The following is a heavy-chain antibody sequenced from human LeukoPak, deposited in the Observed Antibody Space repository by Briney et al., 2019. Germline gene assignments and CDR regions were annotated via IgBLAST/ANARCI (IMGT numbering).Heavy chain of an antibody. CDR2: ISGSGGST. CDR1: GFTFRNYV. V-gene: IGHV3-23*01. CDR3: AKDALISFRGAWSQSDS. J-gene: IGHJ4*02. D-gene: IGHD3-16*02. Sequence: GGSLRLSCAASGFTFRNYVMSWVRQAPGKGLEWVSGISGSGGSTYYVDAVKGRFTISRDNSKNTLYLQMNSLRAEDTAVYYCAKDALISFRGAWSQSDSWGQGTLVTVSS.